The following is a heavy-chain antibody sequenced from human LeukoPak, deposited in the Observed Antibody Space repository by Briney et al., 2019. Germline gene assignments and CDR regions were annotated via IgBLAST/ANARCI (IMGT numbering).Heavy chain of an antibody. Sequence: SETLSLTCAVYGGSFSGYYWSWIRQPPGKGLEWIGEINHSGSTNYNPSLKSRATISVDTSKNQFSLKLSSVTAADTAVYYCAGQISSSWYYYYYGMDVWGQGTTVTVSS. V-gene: IGHV4-34*01. J-gene: IGHJ6*02. CDR1: GGSFSGYY. D-gene: IGHD6-13*01. CDR3: AGQISSSWYYYYYGMDV. CDR2: INHSGST.